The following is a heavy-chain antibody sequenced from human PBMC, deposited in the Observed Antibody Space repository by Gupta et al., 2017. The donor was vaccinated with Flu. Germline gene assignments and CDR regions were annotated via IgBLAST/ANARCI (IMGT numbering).Heavy chain of an antibody. CDR1: GFTFDDYA. CDR3: AKDQLGYCSSSNCRFVS. CDR2: ISWDSKSK. D-gene: IGHD2-2*01. V-gene: IGHV3-9*01. Sequence: EVELVESGGGLVQPGRSLRLSCAASGFTFDDYAMHWVRRIPGKGLEWVSGISWDSKSKGYADSVRGRFTISRDNAKNSLFLEMNSLGDEDTALYYCAKDQLGYCSSSNCRFVSWGQRTPVTVSS. J-gene: IGHJ4*02.